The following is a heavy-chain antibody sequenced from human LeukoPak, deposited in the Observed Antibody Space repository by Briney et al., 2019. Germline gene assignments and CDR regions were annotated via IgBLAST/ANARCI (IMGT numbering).Heavy chain of an antibody. V-gene: IGHV4-59*08. CDR3: ARPGGGDCYPGEECLSKFDP. J-gene: IGHJ5*02. CDR1: GGSISSYY. D-gene: IGHD2-21*02. CDR2: IYYSGST. Sequence: SETLSLTCTVSGGSISSYYWSWIRQPPGKGLEWIGYIYYSGSTNYNPSLKSRVTISVDTSKNQFSLKLSSVTAADTAVYYCARPGGGDCYPGEECLSKFDPWGQGTLVTVSS.